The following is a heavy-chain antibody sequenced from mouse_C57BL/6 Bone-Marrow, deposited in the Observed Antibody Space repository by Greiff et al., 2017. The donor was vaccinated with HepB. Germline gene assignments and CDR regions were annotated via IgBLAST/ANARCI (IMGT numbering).Heavy chain of an antibody. Sequence: EVKLVESGGGLVKPGGSLKLSCAASGFTFSDYGMHWVRQAPEKGLEWVAYISSGSSTIYYADTVKGRFTISRDNAKNTLFLQMTSLMSEDTAMYYCASEGYYGSSPYAMDYWGQGTSVTVSS. CDR1: GFTFSDYG. V-gene: IGHV5-17*01. CDR2: ISSGSSTI. CDR3: ASEGYYGSSPYAMDY. D-gene: IGHD1-1*01. J-gene: IGHJ4*01.